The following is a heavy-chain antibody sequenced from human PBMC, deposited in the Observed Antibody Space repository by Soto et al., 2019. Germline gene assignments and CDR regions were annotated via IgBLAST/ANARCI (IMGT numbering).Heavy chain of an antibody. CDR2: ISHSGSP. CDR3: TGRGLA. J-gene: IGHJ5*02. Sequence: QVQLQESASRVVRPSQTLSGTCSVSGGSVCSGGYSWSWIRQPSGKGLEWIGFISHSGSPEYNPSPKSRVTRSVDKSMNLTALELWSVTDGATTVYYWTGRGLAWGPGSLVSVSS. CDR1: GGSVCSGGYS. V-gene: IGHV4-30-2*01. D-gene: IGHD2-15*01.